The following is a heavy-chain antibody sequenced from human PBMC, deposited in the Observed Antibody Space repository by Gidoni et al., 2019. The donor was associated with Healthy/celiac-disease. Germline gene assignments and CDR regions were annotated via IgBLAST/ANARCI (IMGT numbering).Heavy chain of an antibody. J-gene: IGHJ6*03. D-gene: IGHD1-20*01. CDR3: ARIMTYNYYYYMDV. Sequence: EVQLVESGGGLVKPGGSLRLSCAASGFTFRSYSMNWVRQAPGKGLEWVSSISSSSSNIYYADSVKGRFTISRDNAKNSLYLQMNSLRAEDTAVYYCARIMTYNYYYYMDVWGKGTTVTVSS. CDR1: GFTFRSYS. CDR2: ISSSSSNI. V-gene: IGHV3-21*01.